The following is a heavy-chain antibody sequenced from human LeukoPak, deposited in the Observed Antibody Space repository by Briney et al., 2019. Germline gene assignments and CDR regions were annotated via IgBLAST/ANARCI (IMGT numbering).Heavy chain of an antibody. Sequence: SETLSLTCTVSGGSISSSNYYWSWIRQPPGKGLEWIGEINHSGSTNYNPSLKSRVTISVDTSKNQFSLKLSSVTAADTAVYYCARIVVVAAHYYYYGMDVWGQGTTVTVTS. D-gene: IGHD2-15*01. V-gene: IGHV4-39*07. J-gene: IGHJ6*02. CDR3: ARIVVVAAHYYYYGMDV. CDR1: GGSISSSNYY. CDR2: INHSGST.